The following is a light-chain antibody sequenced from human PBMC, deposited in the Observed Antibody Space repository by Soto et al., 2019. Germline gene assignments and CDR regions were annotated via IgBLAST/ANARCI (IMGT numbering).Light chain of an antibody. CDR3: QQSDNLPPT. CDR2: DAS. J-gene: IGKJ4*01. CDR1: QDVSAS. Sequence: DIQMTQSPSSLSASVGDKVTITCQASQDVSASLNWYQQKAGRAPKLLIYDASNLETGVPSRFSGSGSGTDFTFTISSLQPEDIATYYWQQSDNLPPTFGGGTKVEI. V-gene: IGKV1-33*01.